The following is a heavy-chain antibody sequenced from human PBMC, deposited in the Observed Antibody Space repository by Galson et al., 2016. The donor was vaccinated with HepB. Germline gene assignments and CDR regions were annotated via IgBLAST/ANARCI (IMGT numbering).Heavy chain of an antibody. D-gene: IGHD5-12*01. V-gene: IGHV3-23*01. CDR2: ISAGGGST. J-gene: IGHJ4*02. CDR3: AKDKLTQCGSPADY. CDR1: GFTFSTYG. Sequence: SLRLSCAASGFTFSTYGMSWARQAPGKGLEWVAGISAGGGSTQYSHLVKGRFTISRDNSKNTVYLQMNSLRADDTALYYCAKDKLTQCGSPADYWGQGTMVTVSS.